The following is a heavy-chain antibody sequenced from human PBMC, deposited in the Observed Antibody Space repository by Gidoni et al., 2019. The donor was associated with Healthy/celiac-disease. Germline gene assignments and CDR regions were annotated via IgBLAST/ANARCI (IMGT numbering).Heavy chain of an antibody. CDR3: ARDVRYSSSWSHFDF. CDR1: GAPVSNADYY. Sequence: QLHLQESGPRLVRPSETLSLTCTVSGAPVSNADYYWGWIRPSPGKGLEWIGTVYYRGTTYDNPSLKSRVTISPDTSQNQFSLRLSSVTAADTAVYYCARDVRYSSSWSHFDFWGQGTLVTVSS. D-gene: IGHD6-13*01. CDR2: VYYRGTT. J-gene: IGHJ4*02. V-gene: IGHV4-39*07.